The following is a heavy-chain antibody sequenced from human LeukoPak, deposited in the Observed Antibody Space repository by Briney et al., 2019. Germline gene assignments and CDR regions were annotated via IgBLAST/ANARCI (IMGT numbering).Heavy chain of an antibody. Sequence: SETLSLTCTVSGGSISSDYWSWIWQPPGKGLEWIGNVYYSGSTNYNPTIKGRVTISVDTSKNQYSLKLSSVTAADTAVYYCAREYYDILTGYWPSNWFDPWGQGTLVTVSS. CDR2: VYYSGST. CDR1: GGSISSDY. J-gene: IGHJ5*02. D-gene: IGHD3-9*01. CDR3: AREYYDILTGYWPSNWFDP. V-gene: IGHV4-59*01.